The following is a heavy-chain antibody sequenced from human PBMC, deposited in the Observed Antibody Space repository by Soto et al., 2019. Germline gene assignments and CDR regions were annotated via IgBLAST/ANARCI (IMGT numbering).Heavy chain of an antibody. CDR1: RFTFDDYA. CDR2: LNWNSANI. D-gene: IGHD2-2*01. V-gene: IGHV3-9*01. J-gene: IGHJ4*02. Sequence: EVQLVESGGGLVQPGRSLRLSCAVSRFTFDDYAMHWVRQAPGKDLEWVSGLNWNSANIGYADSVKGRFTISRDNAKNSLYLQMNSLRAEDTALYHCAKGSCISTSCAVLDSWGQGTLVTVSS. CDR3: AKGSCISTSCAVLDS.